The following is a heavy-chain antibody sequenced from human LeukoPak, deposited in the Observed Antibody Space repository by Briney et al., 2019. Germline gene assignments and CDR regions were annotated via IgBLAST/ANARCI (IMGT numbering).Heavy chain of an antibody. CDR2: IYYSGST. V-gene: IGHV4-39*07. D-gene: IGHD2-2*01. Sequence: PSETLSLTCTVSGGSISSSSYYWGWIRQPPGKGLEWIGSIYYSGSTYYNPSLKSRVTISVDTSKNQFSLKLSSVTAADTAVYYCARVEVFDIVVVPAAMGGCFNYWGQGTLVTVSS. CDR3: ARVEVFDIVVVPAAMGGCFNY. J-gene: IGHJ4*02. CDR1: GGSISSSSYY.